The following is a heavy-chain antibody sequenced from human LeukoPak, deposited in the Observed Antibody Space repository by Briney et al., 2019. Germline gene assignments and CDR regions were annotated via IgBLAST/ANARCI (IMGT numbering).Heavy chain of an antibody. CDR1: GGTFSSYA. Sequence: SVKVSCKASGGTFSSYAISWVRQAPGQGLEWMGGIIPIFGTANYAQKFQGRVTITADESTSTAYMELSSLRSEDTAVYYCARGVNSQGTAMVLFDSWGQGSLVTVSA. V-gene: IGHV1-69*13. CDR3: ARGVNSQGTAMVLFDS. D-gene: IGHD5-18*01. J-gene: IGHJ4*02. CDR2: IIPIFGTA.